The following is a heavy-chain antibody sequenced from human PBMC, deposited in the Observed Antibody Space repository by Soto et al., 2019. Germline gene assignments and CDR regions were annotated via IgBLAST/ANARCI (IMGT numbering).Heavy chain of an antibody. CDR1: GGTFSSYA. CDR2: IIPIFGTA. Sequence: ASVKVSCKASGGTFSSYAISWVRQAPGQGLEWMGGIIPIFGTANYAQKFQGRVTITADESTSTAYMELSSLRSEDTAVYYCARGMVRGVITVFDYWGQGTLVTVSS. CDR3: ARGMVRGVITVFDY. V-gene: IGHV1-69*13. J-gene: IGHJ4*02. D-gene: IGHD3-10*01.